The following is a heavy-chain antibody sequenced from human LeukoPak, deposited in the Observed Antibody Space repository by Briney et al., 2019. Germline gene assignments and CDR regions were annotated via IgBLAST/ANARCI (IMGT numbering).Heavy chain of an antibody. Sequence: GGSLRLSCAASGFTFSSYWMHWVRQAPGKGLVWVSGTNTDGSSTMYADSVKGRFTIARDNAKNTLYLQMNSLRAEDTAVYYCAKVRYVGYYFDTWGQGTLVTVSS. CDR2: TNTDGSST. D-gene: IGHD3-9*01. V-gene: IGHV3-74*03. CDR1: GFTFSSYW. CDR3: AKVRYVGYYFDT. J-gene: IGHJ4*02.